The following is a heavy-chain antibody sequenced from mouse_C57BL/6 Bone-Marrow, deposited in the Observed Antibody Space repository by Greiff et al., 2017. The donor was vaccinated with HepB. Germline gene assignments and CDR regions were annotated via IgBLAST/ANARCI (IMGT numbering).Heavy chain of an antibody. CDR1: GYTFTSYW. CDR3: ARGDSNYVGFAY. J-gene: IGHJ3*01. D-gene: IGHD2-5*01. V-gene: IGHV1-55*01. CDR2: IYPGSGST. Sequence: QVQLKQPGAELVKPGASVKMSCKASGYTFTSYWITWVKQRPGQGLEWIGDIYPGSGSTNYNEKFKSKATLTVDTSSSTAYMQLSSLTSEDSAVYYCARGDSNYVGFAYWGQGTLVTVSA.